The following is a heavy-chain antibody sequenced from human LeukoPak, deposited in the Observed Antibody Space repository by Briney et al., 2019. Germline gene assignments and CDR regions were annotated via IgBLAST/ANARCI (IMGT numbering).Heavy chain of an antibody. Sequence: GSLRLSCAASGFTFSSYGMHWVRQAPGKGLEWVAFIRYDGSNKYYADSVKGRFTISRDNSKNTLYLQMNSLRAEDTAVYYCAKDPPEEQLVTWFDPWGQGTLVTVSS. D-gene: IGHD6-13*01. CDR1: GFTFSSYG. CDR2: IRYDGSNK. CDR3: AKDPPEEQLVTWFDP. J-gene: IGHJ5*02. V-gene: IGHV3-30*02.